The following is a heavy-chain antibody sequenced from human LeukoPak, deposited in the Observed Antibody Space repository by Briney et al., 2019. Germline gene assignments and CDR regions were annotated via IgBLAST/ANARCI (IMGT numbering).Heavy chain of an antibody. Sequence: PGGSLRLSCAASGFTFSSYSMNWVRQAPGKGLECVSSISSSSSYIYYADSVKGRFTISRDNAKNSLYLQMNSLRAEDTAVYYCARSFGRGAYCGGDCYLFYWGQGTLVTVSS. J-gene: IGHJ4*02. D-gene: IGHD2-21*02. CDR3: ARSFGRGAYCGGDCYLFY. CDR2: ISSSSSYI. CDR1: GFTFSSYS. V-gene: IGHV3-21*01.